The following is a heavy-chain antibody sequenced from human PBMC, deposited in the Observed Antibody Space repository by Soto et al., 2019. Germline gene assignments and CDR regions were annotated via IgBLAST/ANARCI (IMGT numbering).Heavy chain of an antibody. J-gene: IGHJ4*02. CDR2: ISYDGSNK. Sequence: QVQLVESGGGVVQPGRSLRLSCAASGFTFSSYGMHWVRKAPGKGLEWVAVISYDGSNKYYADSVKGRFTISRDNSKNTLYLQMNSLRAEDTAVYYCAKDEGLSSSSAVACDYWGQGTLVTVSS. V-gene: IGHV3-30*18. D-gene: IGHD6-13*01. CDR1: GFTFSSYG. CDR3: AKDEGLSSSSAVACDY.